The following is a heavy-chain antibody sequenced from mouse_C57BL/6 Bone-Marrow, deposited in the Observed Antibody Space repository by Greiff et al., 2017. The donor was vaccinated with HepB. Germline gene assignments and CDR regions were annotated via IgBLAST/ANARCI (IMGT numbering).Heavy chain of an antibody. CDR3: TTGGYYYGSRFAY. CDR1: GFNIKDDY. J-gene: IGHJ3*01. V-gene: IGHV14-4*01. CDR2: IDPENGDT. Sequence: VQLKQSGAELVRPGASVKLSCTASGFNIKDDYMHWVKQRPEQGLEWIGWIDPENGDTEYASKFQGKATITADTSSNTAYLQLSSLTSEDTAVYYCTTGGYYYGSRFAYWGQGTLVTVSA. D-gene: IGHD1-1*01.